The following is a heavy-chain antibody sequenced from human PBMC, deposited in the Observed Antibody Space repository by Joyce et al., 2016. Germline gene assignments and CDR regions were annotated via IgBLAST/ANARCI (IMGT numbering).Heavy chain of an antibody. Sequence: QVQLQESGAGLLQPSETLSLTCTVSGGFIHNYYWSWIRQAPEKGLEWIGLVNFNGVNNYNPSLKGRVTISLDTSKNQFALTLNSVTAADTAVYYCARAPKRASFDPWGRGILVTVSS. J-gene: IGHJ5*02. V-gene: IGHV4-59*01. CDR3: ARAPKRASFDP. CDR2: VNFNGVN. CDR1: GGFIHNYY.